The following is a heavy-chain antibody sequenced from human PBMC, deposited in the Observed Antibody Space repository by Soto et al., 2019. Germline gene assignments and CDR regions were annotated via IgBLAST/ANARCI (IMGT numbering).Heavy chain of an antibody. CDR1: GYSFTSYW. J-gene: IGHJ4*02. V-gene: IGHV5-51*01. CDR2: IYPGDSDT. CDR3: ARHMIRGVLTTNFDY. D-gene: IGHD3-10*01. Sequence: PGESLKISCKGSGYSFTSYWIGWVRQMPGKGLEWMGIIYPGDSDTRYSPSFKGQVTISADRSISTAYLQWGSLKASDTAMYYCARHMIRGVLTTNFDYWGQGTLVTVSS.